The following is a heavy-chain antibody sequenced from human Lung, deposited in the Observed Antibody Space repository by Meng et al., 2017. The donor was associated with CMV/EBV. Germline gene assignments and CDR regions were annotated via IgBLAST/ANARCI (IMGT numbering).Heavy chain of an antibody. Sequence: GGSLRLXCAASGFTVSSNYMSWVRQAPGKGLEWVSVIYSGGSTYYADSVKGRFTISRDNSKNTLYLQMNSLRAEDTAVYYCARVAYDFWSGFTYYFDYWGQGKXV. J-gene: IGHJ4*02. V-gene: IGHV3-53*01. CDR3: ARVAYDFWSGFTYYFDY. CDR1: GFTVSSNY. D-gene: IGHD3-3*01. CDR2: IYSGGST.